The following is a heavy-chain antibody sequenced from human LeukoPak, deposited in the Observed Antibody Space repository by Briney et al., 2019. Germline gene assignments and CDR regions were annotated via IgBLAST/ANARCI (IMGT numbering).Heavy chain of an antibody. CDR2: IYYSGST. V-gene: IGHV4-39*01. CDR1: GGSISSSSYY. Sequence: SETLSLTCTVSGGSISSSSYYWGWIRQPPGKGLEWIGSIYYSGSTYYNPSLKSRVTISVDTSKNQFSLKLSSVTAADTAVYYCARHLGYGSGSKLYYYYYMDVWGKGTTVTISS. D-gene: IGHD3-10*01. CDR3: ARHLGYGSGSKLYYYYYMDV. J-gene: IGHJ6*03.